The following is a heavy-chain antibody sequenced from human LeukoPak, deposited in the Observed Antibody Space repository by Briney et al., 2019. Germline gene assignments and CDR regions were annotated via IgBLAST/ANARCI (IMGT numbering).Heavy chain of an antibody. CDR1: GGSISSYY. D-gene: IGHD3-10*01. CDR2: IYCSGST. V-gene: IGHV4-59*01. CDR3: ARIPYGSGSPLDY. Sequence: PSETLSLTCTVSGGSISSYYWSWIRQPPGKGLEWIGYIYCSGSTNYNPSLKSRVTISVDTSKNQFSLKLSSVTAADTAVYYCARIPYGSGSPLDYWGQGTLVTVSS. J-gene: IGHJ4*02.